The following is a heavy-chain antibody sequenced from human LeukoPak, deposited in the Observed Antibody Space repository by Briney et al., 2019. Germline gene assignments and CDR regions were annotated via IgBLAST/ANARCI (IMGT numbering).Heavy chain of an antibody. CDR1: GGSISSSSYY. V-gene: IGHV4-39*07. D-gene: IGHD7-27*01. Sequence: PSETLSLTCTVSGGSISSSSYYWGWIRQPPGKGLEWIGSIYYSGSTYYNPSLKSRVTISVDTSKNQFSLKLSSVTAADTAVYYCARVEVNWGTVGFDYWGQGTLVTVSS. J-gene: IGHJ4*02. CDR2: IYYSGST. CDR3: ARVEVNWGTVGFDY.